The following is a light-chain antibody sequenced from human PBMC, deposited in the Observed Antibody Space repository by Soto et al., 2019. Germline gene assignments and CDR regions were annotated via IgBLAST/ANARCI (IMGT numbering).Light chain of an antibody. J-gene: IGKJ2*01. CDR3: QQYGSSPNT. Sequence: EIVLTQSPGTLSLSPGERATLSCRASQSVSSNYLAWYQQKPGQGPRLLIYGASNRAAGIPDRFSGSGSGTDFTLTISRLEPEDFAVYYCQQYGSSPNTFGQGTKLEIK. CDR1: QSVSSNY. CDR2: GAS. V-gene: IGKV3-20*01.